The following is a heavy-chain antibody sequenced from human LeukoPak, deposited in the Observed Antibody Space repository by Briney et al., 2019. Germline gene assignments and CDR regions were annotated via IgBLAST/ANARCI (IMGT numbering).Heavy chain of an antibody. CDR2: IFYSGGST. D-gene: IGHD4-17*01. CDR3: ARRNTADASIDF. Sequence: SETLSLTCTVSGGSIIGHWWSWIRQPPGKGLGWIGDIFYSGGSTNYNPSLKSRLTMSLDTSKNQFSLKLTSVTAADTAMYYCARRNTADASIDFWGQGTLVTASS. J-gene: IGHJ4*02. V-gene: IGHV4-59*08. CDR1: GGSIIGHW.